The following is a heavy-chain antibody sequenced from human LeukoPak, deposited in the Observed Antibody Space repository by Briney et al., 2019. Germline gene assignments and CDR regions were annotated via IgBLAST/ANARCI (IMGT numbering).Heavy chain of an antibody. CDR3: ARDWRSHFDY. V-gene: IGHV3-74*01. CDR1: GFTFRSYW. CDR2: IYNDGSST. J-gene: IGHJ4*02. Sequence: PGGSLRLSCAASGFTFRSYWMHWVRQAPGKGLVWVSGIYNDGSSTRYADSVKGRVTISRDNAKNTLYLQMNSLRAEDTAVYYCARDWRSHFDYWGQGTLVTVSS.